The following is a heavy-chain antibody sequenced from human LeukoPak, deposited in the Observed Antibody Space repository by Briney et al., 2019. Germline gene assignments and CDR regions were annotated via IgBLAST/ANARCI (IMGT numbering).Heavy chain of an antibody. CDR2: ISWDGGST. CDR3: ARARSSYGYGDAFDI. CDR1: GFTFDDYA. V-gene: IGHV3-43D*03. Sequence: GGSLRLSCAASGFTFDDYAMHWVRQASGKGLEWVSLISWDGGSTYYADSVKGRFTISRDNSKNSLYLQMNSLRAEDTALYYCARARSSYGYGDAFDIWGQGTMVTVSS. D-gene: IGHD5-18*01. J-gene: IGHJ3*02.